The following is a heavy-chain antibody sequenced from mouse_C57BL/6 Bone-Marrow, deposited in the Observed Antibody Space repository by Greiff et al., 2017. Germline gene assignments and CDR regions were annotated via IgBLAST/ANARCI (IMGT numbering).Heavy chain of an antibody. V-gene: IGHV1-81*01. Sequence: QVQLKESGAELARPGASVKLSCKASGYTFTSYGISWVKQRTGQGLEWIGEIYPRSGNTYYNEKFKGKATLTADKSSSTAYMELRSLTSEDSAVYFCARPLLEAWCAYWGQGTLVTVSA. CDR3: ARPLLEAWCAY. D-gene: IGHD2-10*01. J-gene: IGHJ3*01. CDR1: GYTFTSYG. CDR2: IYPRSGNT.